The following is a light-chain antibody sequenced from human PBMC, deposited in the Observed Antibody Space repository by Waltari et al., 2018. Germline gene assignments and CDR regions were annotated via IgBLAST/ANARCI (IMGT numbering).Light chain of an antibody. CDR2: GVS. J-gene: IGLJ2*01. CDR3: CSYTTSSTVL. V-gene: IGLV2-14*01. Sequence: QSAPTQPPSVSGSPGQSVTISCTGTSSDVGGYNYVSWYQQHPVKAPKLMIYGVSNRPSGVSDRFSGSKSGNTASLTISGLQAEDEADYYCCSYTTSSTVLFGGGTRLTVL. CDR1: SSDVGGYNY.